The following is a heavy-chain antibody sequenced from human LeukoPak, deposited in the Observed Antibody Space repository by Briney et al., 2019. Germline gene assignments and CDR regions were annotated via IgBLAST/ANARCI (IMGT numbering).Heavy chain of an antibody. CDR1: GGSISSSSYY. CDR3: ARVDYGDTIDY. J-gene: IGHJ4*02. Sequence: SETLSLTCTASGGSISSSSYYWGWIRQPPGKGLEWIGSIYYSGSTYYNPSLKSRVTISVDTSKNQFSLKLSSVTAADTAVYYCARVDYGDTIDYWGQGTLVTVSS. D-gene: IGHD4-17*01. V-gene: IGHV4-39*07. CDR2: IYYSGST.